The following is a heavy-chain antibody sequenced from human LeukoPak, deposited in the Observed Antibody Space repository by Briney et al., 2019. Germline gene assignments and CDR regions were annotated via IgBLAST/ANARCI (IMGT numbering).Heavy chain of an antibody. CDR2: HYYSGSI. Sequence: PSETLSLTCTVSGGSINSSGYYWGWIRQPPGKGLEWIGSHYYSGSIYYNPSLKSRVTISVDTSKNQFSLKLSSVTAADTAVYYCATATSTTGTTEAFDIWGQGTMVTVSS. CDR1: GGSINSSGYY. V-gene: IGHV4-39*07. CDR3: ATATSTTGTTEAFDI. D-gene: IGHD1-1*01. J-gene: IGHJ3*02.